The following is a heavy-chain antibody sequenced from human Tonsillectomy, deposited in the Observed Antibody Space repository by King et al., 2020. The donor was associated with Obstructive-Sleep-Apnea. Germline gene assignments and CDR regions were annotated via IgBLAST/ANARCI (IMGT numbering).Heavy chain of an antibody. D-gene: IGHD2-2*01. J-gene: IGHJ6*02. CDR3: ARVEEGGSIRGYGMDV. CDR1: AGSFSSSY. CDR2: VNHIGSS. Sequence: VQLQQWGAGLLKPSETLSLTCAVYAGSFSSSYWSWIRQPPGKGLEWIGDVNHIGSSNCSPSLKSRVTISVDTSKNQFSLRLSSVTAADTAVYYCARVEEGGSIRGYGMDVWGQGTTVTVSS. V-gene: IGHV4-34*01.